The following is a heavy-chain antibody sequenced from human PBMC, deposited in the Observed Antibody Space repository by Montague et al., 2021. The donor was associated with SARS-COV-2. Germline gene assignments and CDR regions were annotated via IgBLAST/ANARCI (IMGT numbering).Heavy chain of an antibody. Sequence: SETLSLTCTVSGGSISSYYWSWIRQPPGKGLEWIGDIYSSGTTNXNPSLQSRGTISLDTSKKQFSLRLNSVSAADTAVYYCARFDYYLDYWGQGTLVTVSS. CDR3: ARFDYYLDY. CDR2: IYSSGTT. CDR1: GGSISSYY. D-gene: IGHD3-3*01. J-gene: IGHJ4*02. V-gene: IGHV4-59*01.